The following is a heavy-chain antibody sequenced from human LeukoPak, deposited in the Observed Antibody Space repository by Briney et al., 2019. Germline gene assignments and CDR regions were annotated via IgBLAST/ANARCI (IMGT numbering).Heavy chain of an antibody. D-gene: IGHD5-18*01. V-gene: IGHV3-7*05. Sequence: GGSLRLSCAASRFTFSGYWMSWVRQAPGKGLEWVANIKQDGSEKYYVDSVRGRFTISRDNAKNSLYLQMNSLRVEDTAVYYCTRDRYGDWGQGTLVTVSS. CDR2: IKQDGSEK. CDR1: RFTFSGYW. CDR3: TRDRYGD. J-gene: IGHJ4*02.